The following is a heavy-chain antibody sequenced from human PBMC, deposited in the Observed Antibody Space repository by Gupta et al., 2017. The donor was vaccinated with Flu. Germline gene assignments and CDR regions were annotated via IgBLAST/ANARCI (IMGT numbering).Heavy chain of an antibody. CDR2: INPNSGAT. J-gene: IGHJ6*03. CDR3: ARESVVPSGRYFHYYMDV. Sequence: GRGLEWMGRINPNSGATNYAQKFQGRLTMTRDTSISTAYMELSRLRSDDTAVYYCARESVVPSGRYFHYYMDVWGKGTTVTVSS. D-gene: IGHD2-15*01. V-gene: IGHV1-2*06.